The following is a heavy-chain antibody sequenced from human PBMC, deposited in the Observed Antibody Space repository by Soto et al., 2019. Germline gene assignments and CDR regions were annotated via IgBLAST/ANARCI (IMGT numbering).Heavy chain of an antibody. CDR2: ISKNGIDI. V-gene: IGHV3-48*03. J-gene: IGHJ3*02. CDR1: GFSFSTYE. Sequence: GGSLRLSCAASGFSFSTYEMNWVRQAPGKGLEWVSYISKNGIDIYYADSVKGRFTISRDNAHNSLFLQMDSLRPEDTAVYYCWPRMYGSLHIGAFLIWGPGTLVTVS. CDR3: WPRMYGSLHIGAFLI. D-gene: IGHD1-26*01.